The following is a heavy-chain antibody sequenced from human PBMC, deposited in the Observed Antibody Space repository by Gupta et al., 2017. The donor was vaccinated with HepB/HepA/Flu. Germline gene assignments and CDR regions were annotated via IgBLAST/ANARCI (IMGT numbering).Heavy chain of an antibody. J-gene: IGHJ5*02. CDR3: ARRHSSSPHGFDP. CDR2: IGYDGSKK. V-gene: IGHV3-33*01. CDR1: VFTFSSYG. D-gene: IGHD3-22*01. Sequence: QVQLVESGGGVVQPGRSLTLSCAASVFTFSSYGMHWVRPAPGKGREWVAVIGYDGSKKYEADSVKGRFSISRDNSKNRMYLEMNSLRVEDTAVYYCARRHSSSPHGFDPWGQGTLVTVSS.